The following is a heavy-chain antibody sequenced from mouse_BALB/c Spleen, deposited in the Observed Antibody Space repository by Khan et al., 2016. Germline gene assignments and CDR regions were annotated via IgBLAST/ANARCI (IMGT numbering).Heavy chain of an antibody. V-gene: IGHV2-2*01. CDR2: IWSGGST. J-gene: IGHJ1*01. CDR1: GFSLTSYG. D-gene: IGHD2-1*01. CDR3: ARMVTTPYWYFDV. Sequence: QVQLQQSGPGLVQPSQSLSITCTVSGFSLTSYGVHWVRQSPGKGLEWLGVIWSGGSTAYNAAFISSLSISKDNSKRQVFFKMNSLQAYDTAIYYCARMVTTPYWYFDVWGAGTTVTVTS.